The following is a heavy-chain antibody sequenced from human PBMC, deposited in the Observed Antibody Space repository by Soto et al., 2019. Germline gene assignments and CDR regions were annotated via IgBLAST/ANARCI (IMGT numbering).Heavy chain of an antibody. V-gene: IGHV3-11*01. Sequence: PGGSLRLSCAASGFTFSDYYMSWIRQAPGKGLEWVSYISSSGSTIYYADSVKGRFTISRGNAKNSLYLQMNSLRAEDTAVYYCASNDFWSGPDRLYYYGMDVWGQGTTVTVSS. J-gene: IGHJ6*02. CDR1: GFTFSDYY. CDR2: ISSSGSTI. D-gene: IGHD3-3*01. CDR3: ASNDFWSGPDRLYYYGMDV.